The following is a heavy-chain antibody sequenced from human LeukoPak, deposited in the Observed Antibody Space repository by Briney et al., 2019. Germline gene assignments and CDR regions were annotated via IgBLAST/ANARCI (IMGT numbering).Heavy chain of an antibody. D-gene: IGHD5-12*01. J-gene: IGHJ4*02. CDR2: ISSSGGTI. Sequence: GGSLRLSCAASGFNSSDYCMSWIRQAPGRGLEWLSYISSSGGTIYYADSVKGRFTISRDNAKKSLYLQMNSLRAEDTAVYYCARYGYRGYDPFEYWGQGTLVTVSS. CDR1: GFNSSDYC. CDR3: ARYGYRGYDPFEY. V-gene: IGHV3-11*01.